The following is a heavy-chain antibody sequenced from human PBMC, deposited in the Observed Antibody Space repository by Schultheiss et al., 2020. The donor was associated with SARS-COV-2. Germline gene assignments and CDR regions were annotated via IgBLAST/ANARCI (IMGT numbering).Heavy chain of an antibody. Sequence: GESLKISCAAFGFTFSSYGMHWVRQAPGKGLEWVAVIWYDGSNKYYADSVKGRFTISRDNSKNTLYLQMNSLRAEDTAVYYCAKGTTEEILRYFDWLLARAYVDAFDIWGQGTRVTVSS. CDR2: IWYDGSNK. CDR1: GFTFSSYG. D-gene: IGHD3-9*01. CDR3: AKGTTEEILRYFDWLLARAYVDAFDI. J-gene: IGHJ3*02. V-gene: IGHV3-33*06.